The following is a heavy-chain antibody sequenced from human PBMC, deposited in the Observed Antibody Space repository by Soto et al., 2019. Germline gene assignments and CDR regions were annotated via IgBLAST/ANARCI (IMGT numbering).Heavy chain of an antibody. J-gene: IGHJ4*02. CDR2: IYWDDDK. Sequence: QITLKESGPTLVKPTQTLTLTCPFSGFSLSTSGVGLGWIRQPPGKALAWLALIYWDDDKRYSPSLKSRLTITKDTAKNQVVLTTTNRDPGDTATDYCAHRPSYCSGGSGYSGFDYWGQGTLVTVSS. D-gene: IGHD2-15*01. CDR3: AHRPSYCSGGSGYSGFDY. V-gene: IGHV2-5*02. CDR1: GFSLSTSGVG.